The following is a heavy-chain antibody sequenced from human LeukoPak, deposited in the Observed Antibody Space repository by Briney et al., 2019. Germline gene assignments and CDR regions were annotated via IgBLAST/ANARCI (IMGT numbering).Heavy chain of an antibody. CDR3: ARALGWYYYDS. J-gene: IGHJ4*02. D-gene: IGHD3-22*01. CDR1: GLTVSSNC. Sequence: HPGGSLRLSCAASGLTVSSNCMSWVRQAPGKGLESVSAITSNGGSTYYADSVRGRFTISRDNSKNTLYLQVGSLRAEDMAVYYCARALGWYYYDSWGQGTLVTVSS. CDR2: ITSNGGST. V-gene: IGHV3-64*02.